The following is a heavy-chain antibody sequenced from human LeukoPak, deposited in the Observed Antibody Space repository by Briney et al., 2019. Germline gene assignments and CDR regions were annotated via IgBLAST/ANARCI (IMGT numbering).Heavy chain of an antibody. Sequence: GASVKVSCKASGYTFTGYYMHWVRQAPGQGLEWMGWINPNSGGTNHAQKFQGRVTMTRDTSISTAYMELSRLRSDDTAVYYCARPLRPRSIAAAGSWGQGTLVTVSS. CDR1: GYTFTGYY. J-gene: IGHJ4*02. CDR3: ARPLRPRSIAAAGS. V-gene: IGHV1-2*02. D-gene: IGHD6-13*01. CDR2: INPNSGGT.